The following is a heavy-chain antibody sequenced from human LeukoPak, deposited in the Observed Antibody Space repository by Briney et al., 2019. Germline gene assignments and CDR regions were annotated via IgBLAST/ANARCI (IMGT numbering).Heavy chain of an antibody. J-gene: IGHJ4*02. V-gene: IGHV1-46*01. Sequence: GGSVKVSCKASGYTFTSYYMHWVGQAPGQGLEWMGIINPSGGSTSYAQKFQGRVTMTRDMSTSTVYMELSSLRSEDTAVYYCARIGPSYYDILTGFSDYWGQGTLVTVSS. CDR3: ARIGPSYYDILTGFSDY. CDR1: GYTFTSYY. CDR2: INPSGGST. D-gene: IGHD3-9*01.